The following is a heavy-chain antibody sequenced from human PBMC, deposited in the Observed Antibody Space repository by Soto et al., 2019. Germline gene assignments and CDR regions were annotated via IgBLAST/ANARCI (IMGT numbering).Heavy chain of an antibody. CDR1: GFTFSSYW. CDR2: INSDGSST. CDR3: ARGIVVVPAATVGMDV. D-gene: IGHD2-2*01. J-gene: IGHJ6*02. Sequence: PGGSLRLSCAASGFTFSSYWMHWVRQAPGKGLVWVSRINSDGSSTSYADSVKGRFTISRDNAKNTLYLQMNSLRAEDTAVYYCARGIVVVPAATVGMDVWGQGTTVTVSS. V-gene: IGHV3-74*01.